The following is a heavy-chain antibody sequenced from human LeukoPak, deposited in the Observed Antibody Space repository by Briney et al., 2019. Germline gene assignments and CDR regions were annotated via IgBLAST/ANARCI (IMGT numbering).Heavy chain of an antibody. CDR2: IYYSGST. J-gene: IGHJ4*02. CDR1: GGSISSGDYY. Sequence: PSQTLSLTCTVSGGSISSGDYYWSWIRQPPGKGLEWIGYIYYSGSTYYNPSLKSRVTISVDTSKNQFSLKLSSVTAADTAVYYCATPTMRGPSYGYVRLLNWGQGSLVTVSS. V-gene: IGHV4-30-4*08. D-gene: IGHD5-18*01. CDR3: ATPTMRGPSYGYVRLLN.